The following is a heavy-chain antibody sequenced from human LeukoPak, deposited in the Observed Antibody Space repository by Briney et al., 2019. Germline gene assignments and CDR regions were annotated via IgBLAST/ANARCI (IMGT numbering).Heavy chain of an antibody. Sequence: GGSLRLSCAASGFTVCSNYMSCVRQAPGEGLEWGSVIYSGGTTYYADSVKGRFTISTDNSKNTLYLQMNSLRAEDTAVYYCARWGGYSYGYDYWGQGTLVTVSS. V-gene: IGHV3-53*01. CDR1: GFTVCSNY. CDR2: IYSGGTT. J-gene: IGHJ4*02. D-gene: IGHD5-18*01. CDR3: ARWGGYSYGYDY.